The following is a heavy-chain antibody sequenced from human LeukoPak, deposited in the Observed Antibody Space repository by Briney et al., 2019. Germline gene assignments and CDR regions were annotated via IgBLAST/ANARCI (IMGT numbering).Heavy chain of an antibody. CDR2: IIPIFGTA. J-gene: IGHJ3*02. V-gene: IGHV1-69*01. D-gene: IGHD4/OR15-4a*01. Sequence: GASVKVSCKASGGTFSSYAISWVRQAPGQGLEWMGGIIPIFGTANYAQKFQGRVTITADESTSTAYMELSSLRSEDTAVYYCVKESGFMVAPNSAFDIWGQGTMVTVSS. CDR3: VKESGFMVAPNSAFDI. CDR1: GGTFSSYA.